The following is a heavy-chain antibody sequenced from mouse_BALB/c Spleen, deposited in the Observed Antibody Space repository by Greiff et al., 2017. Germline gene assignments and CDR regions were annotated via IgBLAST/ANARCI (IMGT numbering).Heavy chain of an antibody. CDR3: ARYRWAY. D-gene: IGHD1-1*02. Sequence: EVQLVESGGGLVQPGGSRKLSCAASGFTFSSFGMHWVRQAPEKGLEWVAYISSGSSTIYYADTVKGRFTISRDNPKNTLFLQMTSLRSEDTAMYYCARYRWAYWGQGTLVTVSA. CDR1: GFTFSSFG. V-gene: IGHV5-17*02. CDR2: ISSGSSTI. J-gene: IGHJ3*01.